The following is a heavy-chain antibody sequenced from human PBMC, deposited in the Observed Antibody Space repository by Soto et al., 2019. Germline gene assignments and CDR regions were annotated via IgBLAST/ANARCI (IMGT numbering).Heavy chain of an antibody. J-gene: IGHJ4*02. Sequence: SDTLSLTCAVSGGSISSGGYSWSWIRQPPGKGLEWIGYIYHSGSTYYNPSLKSRVTISVDRSKNQFSLKLSSVTAADTAVYYCGRGVVHLTLDYWGQGTLVTVSS. CDR3: GRGVVHLTLDY. V-gene: IGHV4-30-2*01. CDR1: GGSISSGGYS. D-gene: IGHD2-21*01. CDR2: IYHSGST.